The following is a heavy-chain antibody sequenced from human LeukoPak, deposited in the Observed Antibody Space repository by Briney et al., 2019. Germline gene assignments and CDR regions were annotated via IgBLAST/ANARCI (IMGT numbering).Heavy chain of an antibody. CDR1: GGSISSYY. CDR3: ATLGDRYCSSTSCYTGFDY. Sequence: PSETLSLTCTVSGGSISSYYWSWIRQPPGKGLEWIGYIYYSGSTNHNPSLKSRVTISVDTSKNQFSLKLSSVTAADTAVYYCATLGDRYCSSTSCYTGFDYWGQGTLVTVSS. V-gene: IGHV4-59*01. D-gene: IGHD2-2*02. CDR2: IYYSGST. J-gene: IGHJ4*02.